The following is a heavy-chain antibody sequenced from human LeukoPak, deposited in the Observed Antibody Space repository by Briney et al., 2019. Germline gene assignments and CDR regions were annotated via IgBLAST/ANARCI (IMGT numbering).Heavy chain of an antibody. CDR3: ARDTSSSWYSGAVSYYYYMDV. Sequence: SETLSLTCALYGGSFSGYYWGWIRQPPGKGLEWIASIYHSGDTYYNPSLRSRVTISLDTSKNQLSLKLSSVTAADTAVYYCARDTSSSWYSGAVSYYYYMDVWGKGTTVTVSS. CDR2: IYHSGDT. CDR1: GGSFSGYY. V-gene: IGHV4-38-2*02. D-gene: IGHD6-13*01. J-gene: IGHJ6*03.